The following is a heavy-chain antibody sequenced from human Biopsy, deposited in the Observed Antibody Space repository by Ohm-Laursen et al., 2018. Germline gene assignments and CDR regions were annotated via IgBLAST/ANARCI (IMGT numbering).Heavy chain of an antibody. CDR2: IFNSANT. D-gene: IGHD3-22*01. CDR3: ARGDYFDSNGYFWFDS. CDR1: GGSISIGGSY. V-gene: IGHV4-31*01. Sequence: PSQTLSLTCTVSGGSISIGGSYWSWIRQRPGKGLEWIGYIFNSANTYYNPSLKNLITISGDTSKNQFSLKLNSVTAADTAVYYCARGDYFDSNGYFWFDSWGQGTLVTVSS. J-gene: IGHJ5*01.